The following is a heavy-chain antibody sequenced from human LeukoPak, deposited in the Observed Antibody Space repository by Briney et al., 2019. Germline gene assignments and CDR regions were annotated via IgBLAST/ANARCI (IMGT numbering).Heavy chain of an antibody. Sequence: VASVTVSCKASGYTLTGYYMHWVRQAPGQGLAWMGWINPNSGGTNYEQKFQGRVIMTRDTSISTAYMELSRLRFDDTAVYYCARHMTTANNWFDPWGQGTLVTVSS. CDR1: GYTLTGYY. D-gene: IGHD4-17*01. CDR3: ARHMTTANNWFDP. J-gene: IGHJ5*02. CDR2: INPNSGGT. V-gene: IGHV1-2*02.